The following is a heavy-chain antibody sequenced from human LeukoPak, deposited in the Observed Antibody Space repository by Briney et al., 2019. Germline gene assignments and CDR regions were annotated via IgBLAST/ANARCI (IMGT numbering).Heavy chain of an antibody. CDR2: IHTSGST. D-gene: IGHD3-22*01. V-gene: IGHV4-4*07. CDR3: ARDNYYYDSSGYPLDY. J-gene: IGHJ4*02. Sequence: SETLSLTCTVSGYSISSGYYWGWIRQPAGKGLEWIGRIHTSGSTNYNPSLKSRVTMSVDTSKNQFSLKLSSVTAADTAVYSCARDNYYYDSSGYPLDYWGQGTLVTVSS. CDR1: GYSISSGYY.